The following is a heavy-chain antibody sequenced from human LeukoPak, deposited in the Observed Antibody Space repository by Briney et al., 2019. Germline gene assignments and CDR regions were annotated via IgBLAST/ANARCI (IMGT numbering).Heavy chain of an antibody. V-gene: IGHV4-38-2*01. CDR1: GYSISSGYY. Sequence: PSETLSLTCAVSGYSISSGYYWGWIRQPPGKGLEWIGSKHRGGSTCYNPSLESRVTISIDTSMNQFSLRLSSVTAADTTDTAVYYCARSWNFGRAVEAFDIWGQGIMVTVSS. CDR3: ARSWNFGRAVEAFDI. D-gene: IGHD1-1*01. CDR2: KHRGGST. J-gene: IGHJ3*02.